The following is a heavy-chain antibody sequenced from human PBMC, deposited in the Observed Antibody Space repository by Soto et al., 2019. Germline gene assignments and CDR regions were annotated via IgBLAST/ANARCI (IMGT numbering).Heavy chain of an antibody. J-gene: IGHJ4*02. CDR2: ITSSRSNFT. V-gene: IGHV3-11*06. Sequence: QVQLVESGGGLVKPGGSLRLSCAASGFTFSDYYMSWIRQAPGKGLEWVSYITSSRSNFTNYADSVKGRFTISRDNAKNSVYLQMDSLRVEDTAVYYCVRERGYSGFFYWGQGVLVTVSA. D-gene: IGHD5-12*01. CDR3: VRERGYSGFFY. CDR1: GFTFSDYY.